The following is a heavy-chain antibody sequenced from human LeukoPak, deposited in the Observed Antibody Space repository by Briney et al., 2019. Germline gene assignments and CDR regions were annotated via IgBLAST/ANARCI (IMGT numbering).Heavy chain of an antibody. CDR3: ARNYYYYMDV. Sequence: GGSLRLSCTVSGFNVTRNYMTWVRQAPGKGLEWVSVIYTDGKTYYAESVKGRFSISRDNSKNTLYLQMKSLRAEDTAVYYCARNYYYYMDVWGKGTTVTVSS. CDR1: GFNVTRNY. J-gene: IGHJ6*03. V-gene: IGHV3-66*01. CDR2: IYTDGKT.